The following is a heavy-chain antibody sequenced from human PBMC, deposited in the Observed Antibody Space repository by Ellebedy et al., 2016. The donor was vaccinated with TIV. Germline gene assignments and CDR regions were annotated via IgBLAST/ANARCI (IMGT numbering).Heavy chain of an antibody. Sequence: KVSCKASGYSFTNQWIGWVRQVPGKGLEWMAVIYPGDSTINYSPSFQGQVTISADKSISTAYLQWISLKASDTAMFYCARLWFGEFPDYWGQGALVTVSS. D-gene: IGHD3-10*01. CDR1: GYSFTNQW. CDR2: IYPGDSTI. CDR3: ARLWFGEFPDY. J-gene: IGHJ4*02. V-gene: IGHV5-51*01.